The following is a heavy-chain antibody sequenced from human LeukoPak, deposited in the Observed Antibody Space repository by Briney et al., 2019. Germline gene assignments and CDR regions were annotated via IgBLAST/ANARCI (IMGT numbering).Heavy chain of an antibody. CDR2: ISSSGSTI. V-gene: IGHV3-48*03. CDR3: ARVGASYGALDY. Sequence: GGSLRLSCAASGVTFSTFEVNWVRQAPGKGLEWVSFISSSGSTIFYADSVKGRFTISRDNARNSLYLQMNSLRSEDTAIYYCARVGASYGALDYWGQGTLVTVSS. D-gene: IGHD1-26*01. J-gene: IGHJ4*02. CDR1: GVTFSTFE.